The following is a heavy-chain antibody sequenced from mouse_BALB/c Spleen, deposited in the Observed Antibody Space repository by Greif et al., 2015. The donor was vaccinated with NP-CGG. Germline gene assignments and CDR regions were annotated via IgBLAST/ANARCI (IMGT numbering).Heavy chain of an antibody. CDR3: ARAGDRAPYYYAMDY. Sequence: EVQRVESGGGLVKPGGSLKLSCAASGFTFSSYAMSWVRQSPEKRLEWVAEISSGGSYTYYPDTVTGRFTISRDNAKNTLFLEMSSLRSEDTAMYYCARAGDRAPYYYAMDYWGQGTSVTVSS. J-gene: IGHJ4*01. CDR1: GFTFSSYA. CDR2: ISSGGSYT. D-gene: IGHD3-1*01. V-gene: IGHV5-9-4*01.